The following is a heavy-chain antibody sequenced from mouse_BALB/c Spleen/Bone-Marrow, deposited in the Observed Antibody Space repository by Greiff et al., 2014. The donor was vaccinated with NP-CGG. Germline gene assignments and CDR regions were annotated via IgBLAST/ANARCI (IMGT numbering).Heavy chain of an antibody. CDR1: GFNIKDTY. Sequence: VHVKQSGAELVKPGASVKLFCTASGFNIKDTYMHWVKQRPEQGLEWIGRIDPANGNTKYDPKFQGKATITADTSSNTAYLQLSSLTSEDTAVYYCARYYYGSSYFDYWGQGTTLTVSS. CDR2: IDPANGNT. CDR3: ARYYYGSSYFDY. D-gene: IGHD1-1*01. V-gene: IGHV14-3*02. J-gene: IGHJ2*01.